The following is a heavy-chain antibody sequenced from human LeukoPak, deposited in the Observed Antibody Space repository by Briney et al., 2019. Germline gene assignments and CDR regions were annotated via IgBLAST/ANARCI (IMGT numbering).Heavy chain of an antibody. Sequence: PGGSLRLSCAASGFTFSSYEMNWVRQAPGKGLEWFSYISSSGSTIYYADSVKGRFTISRDNAKNSLNLQMNSLRAEDTAVYYCATTPTLYDYVWGSYRSGYWGQGTLVTVSS. J-gene: IGHJ4*02. D-gene: IGHD3-16*02. CDR1: GFTFSSYE. CDR2: ISSSGSTI. CDR3: ATTPTLYDYVWGSYRSGY. V-gene: IGHV3-48*03.